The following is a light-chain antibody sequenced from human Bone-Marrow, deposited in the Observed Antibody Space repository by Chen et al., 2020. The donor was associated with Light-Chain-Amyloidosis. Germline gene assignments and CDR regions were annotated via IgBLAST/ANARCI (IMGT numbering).Light chain of an antibody. CDR2: DNS. CDR1: NIGSTS. J-gene: IGLJ3*02. CDR3: QVWDRSSDRPV. V-gene: IGLV3-21*02. Sequence: SYVLTQPSSVSVAPGQTATFPCGGNNIGSTSVHWYQPTPGQAPLLVVYDNSDRPSGIPERLSGSNSGNTATLTISRVEAGDEADYYCQVWDRSSDRPVFGGGTKLTVL.